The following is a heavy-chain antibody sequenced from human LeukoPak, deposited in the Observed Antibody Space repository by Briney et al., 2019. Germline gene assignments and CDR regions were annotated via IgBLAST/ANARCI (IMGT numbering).Heavy chain of an antibody. CDR2: TSSSGDYI. J-gene: IGHJ6*03. D-gene: IGHD6-6*01. Sequence: PGGSLRLSCAASGFTLSSHSMNWVRQAPGKGLEWVSSTSSSGDYIYYADSVRGRFTISRDNSKNTLYLQMNSLRAEDTAVYYCARDVAARLTYMDVWGKGTTVTVSS. CDR1: GFTLSSHS. V-gene: IGHV3-21*04. CDR3: ARDVAARLTYMDV.